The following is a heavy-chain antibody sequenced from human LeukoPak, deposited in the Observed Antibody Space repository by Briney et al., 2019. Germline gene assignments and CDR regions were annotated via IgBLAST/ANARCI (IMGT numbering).Heavy chain of an antibody. V-gene: IGHV3-30*01. CDR1: GFTFSRHS. CDR3: ARDVGSWIQLSWESYNWFDP. J-gene: IGHJ5*02. Sequence: GRSLRLSCAASGFTFSRHSMHWVRQAPGKGLEWVAVISYDGSNKYYADSVKGRFTISRDNSKNTLYLQMNSLRAEDTAVYYCARDVGSWIQLSWESYNWFDPWGQGTLVTVSS. CDR2: ISYDGSNK. D-gene: IGHD5-18*01.